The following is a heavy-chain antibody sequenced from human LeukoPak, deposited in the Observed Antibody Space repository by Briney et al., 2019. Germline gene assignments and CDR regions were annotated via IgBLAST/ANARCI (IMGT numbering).Heavy chain of an antibody. CDR1: GFTFSTYA. CDR3: AKNSPGSAPLH. V-gene: IGHV3-23*01. D-gene: IGHD3-10*01. J-gene: IGHJ4*02. Sequence: GGSLRLSCTASGFTFSTYAMSWVCQAPGKGLNWVSTITGSGGTTYYADSVKGRFTISRDNSKNTLYLQMNSLRAEDTAVYYCAKNSPGSAPLHWGQGTLVTVSS. CDR2: ITGSGGTT.